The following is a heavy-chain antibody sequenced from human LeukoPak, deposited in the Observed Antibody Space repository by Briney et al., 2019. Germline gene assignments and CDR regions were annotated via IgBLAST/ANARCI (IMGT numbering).Heavy chain of an antibody. CDR3: ARRNIVVEPAAPGRSRDGNYYYYYMDV. J-gene: IGHJ6*03. Sequence: PSETLSLTFTVSGGSISSYYWSWIRQPPGKGLEWIGYIYTSGSTNYNPSLKSRVTISVDTSKNQFSLKLSSVTAADTAVYYCARRNIVVEPAAPGRSRDGNYYYYYMDVWGKGTTVTVSS. V-gene: IGHV4-4*09. D-gene: IGHD2-2*01. CDR2: IYTSGST. CDR1: GGSISSYY.